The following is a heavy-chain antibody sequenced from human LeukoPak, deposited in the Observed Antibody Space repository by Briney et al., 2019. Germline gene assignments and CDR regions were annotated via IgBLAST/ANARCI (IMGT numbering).Heavy chain of an antibody. CDR1: GFTFSSYS. V-gene: IGHV3-21*01. CDR2: ITSSSSYI. D-gene: IGHD3-22*01. J-gene: IGHJ4*02. CDR3: ARHVVAVGFDY. Sequence: GGSLRLSCAASGFTFSSYSMNWVRQAPGKGLEWVSSITSSSSYIYYADSVKGRFTISRDNARNSLYLHMNSLRAEDTAVYYCARHVVAVGFDYWGQGTLVTVSS.